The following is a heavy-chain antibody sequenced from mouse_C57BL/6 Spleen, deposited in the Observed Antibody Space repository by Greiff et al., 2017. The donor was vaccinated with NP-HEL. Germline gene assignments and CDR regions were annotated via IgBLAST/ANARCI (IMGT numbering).Heavy chain of an antibody. CDR1: GYTFTDYN. CDR3: ARNYGSLDYFDY. D-gene: IGHD1-1*01. J-gene: IGHJ2*01. Sequence: EVKLVESGPELVKPGASVKMSCKASGYTFTDYNMHWVKQSHGKSLEWIGYINPNNGGTSYNQKFKGKATLTVNKSSSTAYMELRSLTSEDSAVYYCARNYGSLDYFDYWGQGTTLTVSS. CDR2: INPNNGGT. V-gene: IGHV1-22*01.